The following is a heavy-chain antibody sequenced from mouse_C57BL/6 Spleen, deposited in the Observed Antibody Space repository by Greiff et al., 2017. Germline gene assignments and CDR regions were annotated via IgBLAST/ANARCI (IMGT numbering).Heavy chain of an antibody. D-gene: IGHD3-2*02. CDR3: TTRGDSSGPWFAY. CDR1: GFNIKDDY. J-gene: IGHJ3*01. CDR2: IDPENGDT. V-gene: IGHV14-4*01. Sequence: EVHLVESGAELVRPGASVKLSCTASGFNIKDDYMHWVKQRPEQGLEWIGWIDPENGDTEYASKFQGKATITAATSSNTAYLQLSSLTSEDTAVYYCTTRGDSSGPWFAYWGQGTLVTVSA.